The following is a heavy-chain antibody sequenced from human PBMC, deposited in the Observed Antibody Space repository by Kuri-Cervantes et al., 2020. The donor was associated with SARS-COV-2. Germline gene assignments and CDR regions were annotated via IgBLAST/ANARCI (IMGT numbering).Heavy chain of an antibody. J-gene: IGHJ2*01. Sequence: GSLRLSCGVSGYPISSGYNWGWIRQPPGKGPEWIGSIYHTGTTSYKSSLKSRVTISADTSKNQFSLNLKSVTAADTAIYYCAMSSDWNPLWYFDLWGRGTLVTVSS. D-gene: IGHD2-21*01. CDR1: GYPISSGYN. CDR3: AMSSDWNPLWYFDL. V-gene: IGHV4-38-2*01. CDR2: IYHTGTT.